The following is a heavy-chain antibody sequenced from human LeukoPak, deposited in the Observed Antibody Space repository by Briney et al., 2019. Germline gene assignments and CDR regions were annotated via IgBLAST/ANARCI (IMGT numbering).Heavy chain of an antibody. CDR1: GGSISSSDYY. CDR2: VYYSGST. J-gene: IGHJ5*02. CDR3: ARDRYECSGGICSPYYWFDP. Sequence: PSGTLSLTCTVSGGSISSSDYYWSWIRQPPGKGLEWIGYVYYSGSTYSNPSLKSRVTISIDTSKNQFLLKLSSVTAADTAVYYCARDRYECSGGICSPYYWFDPWGQGTLVTVSS. D-gene: IGHD2-15*01. V-gene: IGHV4-30-4*01.